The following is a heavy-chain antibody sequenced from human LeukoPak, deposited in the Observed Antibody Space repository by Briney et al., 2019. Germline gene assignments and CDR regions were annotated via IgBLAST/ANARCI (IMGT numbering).Heavy chain of an antibody. Sequence: PSETLSLTCTVSGASISSITYYWGWIRQPPGKGLEWVSLIYTGGTTYYADSVKGRFTISRDNSKNTLYLQMNSLRAEDTAVYYCARDQVPSHYDSSGYWGWGQGTLVTVSS. J-gene: IGHJ4*02. V-gene: IGHV3-53*01. CDR3: ARDQVPSHYDSSGYWG. D-gene: IGHD3-22*01. CDR2: IYTGGTT. CDR1: GASISSITYY.